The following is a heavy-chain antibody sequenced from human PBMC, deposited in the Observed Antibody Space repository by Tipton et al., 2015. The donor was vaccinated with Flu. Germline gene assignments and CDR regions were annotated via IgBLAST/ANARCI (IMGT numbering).Heavy chain of an antibody. Sequence: LRLSCSVSGDSIGSDYFWGWIRQPPGKGLEWIGNIHRDGTTYYNPCLKRRGTMSVEKSRNQFSLRVTSVTAADAATYYCAGRDYSNYVSEPKNWFDPWGRQTLVTVSS. CDR3: AGRDYSNYVSEPKNWFDP. D-gene: IGHD4-11*01. J-gene: IGHJ5*02. CDR1: GDSIGSDYF. V-gene: IGHV4-38-2*01. CDR2: IHRDGTT.